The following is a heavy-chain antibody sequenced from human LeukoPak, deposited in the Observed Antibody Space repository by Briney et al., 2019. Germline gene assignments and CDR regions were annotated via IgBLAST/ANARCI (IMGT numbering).Heavy chain of an antibody. CDR2: LKEDGSEK. V-gene: IGHV3-7*01. J-gene: IGHJ3*02. D-gene: IGHD1-26*01. CDR3: ARGTGSAFDI. Sequence: GGSLRLSCAASGFTFSSYWMSWVRQAPGKGLEWVANLKEDGSEKYYVVSVMGRFSISRDNAKNSLYLQMNSLRAEDTAVYYCARGTGSAFDIWGQGTMVTVSS. CDR1: GFTFSSYW.